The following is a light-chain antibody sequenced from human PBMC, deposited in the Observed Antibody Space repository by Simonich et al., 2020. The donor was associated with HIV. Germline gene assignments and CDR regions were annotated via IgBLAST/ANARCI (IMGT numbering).Light chain of an antibody. J-gene: IGKJ1*01. CDR2: GAS. CDR3: QHYNNWPPWT. CDR1: QSVSSN. Sequence: EIVMTQSPATLSVYPGERATLSCRASQSVSSNLAWYQQKPGQARRLLIYGASTRATGIPARFSGSGSGTEFTLTINSLQSGDFAVYYCQHYNNWPPWTFGQGTKVEIK. V-gene: IGKV3-15*01.